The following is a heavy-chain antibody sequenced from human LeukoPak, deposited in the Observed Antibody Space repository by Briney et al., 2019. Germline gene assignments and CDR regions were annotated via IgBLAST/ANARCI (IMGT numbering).Heavy chain of an antibody. CDR1: GYTFTNYG. CDR2: ISTYDGNT. V-gene: IGHV1-18*01. J-gene: IGHJ4*02. D-gene: IGHD1-26*01. Sequence: ASVTVSCKASGYTFTNYGISWVRQAPGQGLEWMAWISTYDGNTDYAQNLQSRVTLTTDTSTNTVYMELRSLRSDDTAVYYCAKAPRIVGATCVDYWGQGTLVTVSS. CDR3: AKAPRIVGATCVDY.